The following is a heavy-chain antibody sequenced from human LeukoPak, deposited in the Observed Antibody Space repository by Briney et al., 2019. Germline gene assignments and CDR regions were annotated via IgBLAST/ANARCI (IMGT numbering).Heavy chain of an antibody. J-gene: IGHJ3*02. CDR1: GYTFTNFG. Sequence: GASVKVSCKASGYTFTNFGISWVRQAPGQGLEWMGWISVYKGDTNYAQILQGRVTMTTDTSTSTAYMELRSLTSDDTAVYYCARAGGWARGDYKAHAFDIWGQGTMATVSS. CDR3: ARAGGWARGDYKAHAFDI. D-gene: IGHD6-19*01. CDR2: ISVYKGDT. V-gene: IGHV1-18*01.